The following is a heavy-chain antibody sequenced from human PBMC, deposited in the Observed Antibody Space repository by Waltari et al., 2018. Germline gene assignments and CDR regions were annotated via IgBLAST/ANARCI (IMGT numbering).Heavy chain of an antibody. CDR2: ISAGSTNI. D-gene: IGHD2-8*01. J-gene: IGHJ4*02. CDR1: GFTFDSYA. Sequence: EVQLLESGGGLVQPGGSLRLSCAASGFTFDSYAMSWVRQAPGKGLEWVSSISAGSTNIYYADAVKERFTSARDNSRNTRYLQMNSLRADDTAVYYCATSIIMTPKGSYWGQGTLVTVSS. CDR3: ATSIIMTPKGSY. V-gene: IGHV3-23*01.